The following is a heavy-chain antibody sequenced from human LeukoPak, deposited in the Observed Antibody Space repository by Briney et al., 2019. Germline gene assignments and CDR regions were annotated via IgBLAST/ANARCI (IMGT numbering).Heavy chain of an antibody. CDR1: GGSISSGGYY. Sequence: TLSLTCTVSGGSISSGGYYWSWIRQPPGKGLEWIGYIYHSGSTYYNPSLKSRVTISVDRSKNQFSLKLSSVTAADTAVYYCARVDYYYYYMDVWGKGTTVTVSS. CDR3: ARVDYYYYYMDV. V-gene: IGHV4-30-2*01. CDR2: IYHSGST. J-gene: IGHJ6*03.